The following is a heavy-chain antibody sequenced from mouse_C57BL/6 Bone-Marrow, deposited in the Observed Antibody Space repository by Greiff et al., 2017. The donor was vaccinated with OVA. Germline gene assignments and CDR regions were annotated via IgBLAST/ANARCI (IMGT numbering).Heavy chain of an antibody. V-gene: IGHV1-55*01. CDR1: GYTFTSYW. J-gene: IGHJ4*01. CDR2: IYPGSGST. D-gene: IGHD2-2*01. CDR3: ARRYGYDEAMDY. Sequence: QVQLQQPGAELVKPGASVKMSCKASGYTFTSYWITWVKQRPGQGLEWIGDIYPGSGSTNYNEKFKSKATLTVDTSSSTAYMQLSSLTSEDSAVYYCARRYGYDEAMDYWGQGTSVTVSS.